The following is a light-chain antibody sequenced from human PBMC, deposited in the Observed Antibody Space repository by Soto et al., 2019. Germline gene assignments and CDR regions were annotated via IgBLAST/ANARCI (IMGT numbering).Light chain of an antibody. V-gene: IGKV3-11*01. CDR2: DAS. CDR3: QQRSNWPYS. CDR1: QSVSSY. Sequence: EIVLTQSPATLSLSPGERATLSCRATQSVSSYLAWYQQKPDQAPRLLIYDASNRAAGIPARFSGSGSGTDFTLAISSLEPEDFAVDYCQQRSNWPYSFGQGTKLEIK. J-gene: IGKJ2*01.